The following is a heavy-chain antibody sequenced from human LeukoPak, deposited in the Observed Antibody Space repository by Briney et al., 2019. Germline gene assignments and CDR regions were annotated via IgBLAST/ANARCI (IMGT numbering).Heavy chain of an antibody. Sequence: GASVKVSCKASGYTFTGYYMHWVRQAPGQGLEWMGWINPNSGGTNYAQKFQGRVTMTRDTSISTAYMELSRLRSDYTAVYYCARSGIVVVPAALGNWFDPWGQGTLVTVSS. V-gene: IGHV1-2*02. CDR3: ARSGIVVVPAALGNWFDP. J-gene: IGHJ5*02. CDR1: GYTFTGYY. D-gene: IGHD2-2*01. CDR2: INPNSGGT.